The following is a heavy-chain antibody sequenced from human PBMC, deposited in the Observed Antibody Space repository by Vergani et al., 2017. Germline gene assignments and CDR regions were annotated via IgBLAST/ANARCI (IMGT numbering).Heavy chain of an antibody. Sequence: QVQLQQSGPGLVNPSQTLSLTCSVSGVSITGGSYYWNWMRQSAEKGLEWIGRIFTRGSTDYNPSLKGRVTISFDTSKNQFSLKLNSVTAADTAVYYCARGVYEAYFDYWGQGTLVTVSS. V-gene: IGHV4-61*02. J-gene: IGHJ4*02. CDR3: ARGVYEAYFDY. D-gene: IGHD3-16*01. CDR2: IFTRGST. CDR1: GVSITGGSYY.